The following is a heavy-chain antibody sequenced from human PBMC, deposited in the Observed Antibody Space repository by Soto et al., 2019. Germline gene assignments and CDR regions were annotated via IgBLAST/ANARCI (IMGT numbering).Heavy chain of an antibody. CDR1: GFTFNSYA. J-gene: IGHJ4*02. Sequence: EVQLLESGGGLVQPGGSLRLSCSASGFTFNSYAMAWVRQAPGKGLEWVSVIGSDGGGIQYADSVKGRFTISRDTSKGTLYLEMNSLRVEDMAVYYCAKYVSPEPTRTFDSWGRGSLVTVSS. V-gene: IGHV3-23*01. CDR3: AKYVSPEPTRTFDS. D-gene: IGHD1-1*01. CDR2: IGSDGGGI.